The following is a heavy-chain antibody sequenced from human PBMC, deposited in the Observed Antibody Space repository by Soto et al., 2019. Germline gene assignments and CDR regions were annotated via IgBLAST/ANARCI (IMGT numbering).Heavy chain of an antibody. CDR2: INHSGST. D-gene: IGHD4-17*01. V-gene: IGHV4-34*01. J-gene: IGHJ4*02. Sequence: SETLSLTCAVYGGSFSGYYWSWIRQPPGKGLEWIGEINHSGSTNYSPSLKSRVTISVDTSKNQFSLKLSSVTAADTAVYYCARTRTRDYRTIYYFDYWGQGTLVTVSS. CDR3: ARTRTRDYRTIYYFDY. CDR1: GGSFSGYY.